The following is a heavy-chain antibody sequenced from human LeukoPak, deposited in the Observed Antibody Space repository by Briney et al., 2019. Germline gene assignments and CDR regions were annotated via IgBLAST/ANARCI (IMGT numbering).Heavy chain of an antibody. CDR3: ARDLRAKY. D-gene: IGHD4/OR15-4a*01. CDR1: GASIFNYY. V-gene: IGHV4-59*01. Sequence: RPSETLSRTCNVSGASIFNYYWSWIRQAPGKGLEWIGYVHHSGRTNSNPSLGSRVTMSVDTSTSQLSLNLTSVTTADTAVYFCARDLRAKYWGQGTLVFVSS. J-gene: IGHJ1*01. CDR2: VHHSGRT.